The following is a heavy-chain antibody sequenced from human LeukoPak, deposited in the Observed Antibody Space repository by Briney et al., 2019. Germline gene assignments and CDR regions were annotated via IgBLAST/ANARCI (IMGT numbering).Heavy chain of an antibody. Sequence: ASVKVSCKASGYTFTSYGISWVRQAPGQGLEWMGWISAYNGNTNYAQKFQGRVTMTRNTSISTAYMELSSLRSEDTAVYYCARRGYDILTGYLYYFDYWGQGTLVTVSS. D-gene: IGHD3-9*01. J-gene: IGHJ4*02. CDR3: ARRGYDILTGYLYYFDY. CDR1: GYTFTSYG. V-gene: IGHV1-18*01. CDR2: ISAYNGNT.